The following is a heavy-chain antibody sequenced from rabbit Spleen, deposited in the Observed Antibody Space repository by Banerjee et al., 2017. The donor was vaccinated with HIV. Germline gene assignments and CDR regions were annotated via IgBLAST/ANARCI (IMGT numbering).Heavy chain of an antibody. D-gene: IGHD4-1*01. Sequence: QEQLEESGGDLVKPEGSLTLTCTASGFSFSYGYVMCWVRQAPGKGLEWIGDIYPAFGITNYANWMKGRFTVSSDNAQNTVDLQMNSLTAADTATYFCVREVAAKFNLWGPGTLVTV. V-gene: IGHV1S45*01. CDR3: VREVAAKFNL. J-gene: IGHJ4*01. CDR1: GFSFSYGYV. CDR2: IYPAFGIT.